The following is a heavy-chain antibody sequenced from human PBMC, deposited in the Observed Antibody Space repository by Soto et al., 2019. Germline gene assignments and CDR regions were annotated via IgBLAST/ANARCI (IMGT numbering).Heavy chain of an antibody. D-gene: IGHD6-13*01. CDR3: ARDGAVAAADFFWQPPALVY. V-gene: IGHV4-31*03. Sequence: SETLSLTCTVSGGSISSGGYYWSWIRQHPGKGLEWIGYIYYSGSTYYNPSLKSRVTISVDTSKNQFSLKLSSVTAADTAVYYCARDGAVAAADFFWQPPALVYWGQGTLVTVSS. J-gene: IGHJ4*02. CDR1: GGSISSGGYY. CDR2: IYYSGST.